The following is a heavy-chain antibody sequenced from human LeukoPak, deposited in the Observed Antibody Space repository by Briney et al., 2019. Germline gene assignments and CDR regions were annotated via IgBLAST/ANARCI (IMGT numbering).Heavy chain of an antibody. D-gene: IGHD5-18*01. CDR1: GYTFTDYY. V-gene: IGHV3-30*04. J-gene: IGHJ4*02. CDR2: ISYDGSNK. CDR3: ARDLDTAMATGY. Sequence: SCKASGYTFTDYYIHWVRQAPGKGLEWVAVISYDGSNKYYADSVKGRFTISRDNSKNTLYLQMNSLRAEDTAVYYCARDLDTAMATGYWGQGTLVTVSS.